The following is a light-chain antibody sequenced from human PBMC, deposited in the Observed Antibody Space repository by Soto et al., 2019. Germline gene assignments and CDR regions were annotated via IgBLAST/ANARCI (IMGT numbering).Light chain of an antibody. V-gene: IGKV3-15*01. J-gene: IGKJ5*01. Sequence: MIVWQSPATLSVNPSERVTLSCRASQSVRSNLAWYQQKPGQAPRLLIYGASTRATGLPARFSGSGSGTDFTLTISSLQSEDFAIYYCQQYYTVPPITFGQGTRLEI. CDR3: QQYYTVPPIT. CDR1: QSVRSN. CDR2: GAS.